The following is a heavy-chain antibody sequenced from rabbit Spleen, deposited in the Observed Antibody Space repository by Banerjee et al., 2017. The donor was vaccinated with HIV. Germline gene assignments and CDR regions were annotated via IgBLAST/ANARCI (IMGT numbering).Heavy chain of an antibody. D-gene: IGHD5-1*01. Sequence: QEQLVESGGGLVKPEGSLKLSCTASGFSFSNKAVMCWVRQAPGKGLEWIACINAITGKAVYANWAKGRSTFSKSSSTTVTLQMTSLTAADMATYFCGRDTVGKLGDTDLWGQGTLVTV. J-gene: IGHJ3*01. CDR3: GRDTVGKLGDTDL. CDR2: INAITGKA. V-gene: IGHV1S45*01. CDR1: GFSFSNKAV.